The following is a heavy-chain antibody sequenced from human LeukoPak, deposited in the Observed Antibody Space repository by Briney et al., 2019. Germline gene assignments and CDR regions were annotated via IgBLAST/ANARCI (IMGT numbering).Heavy chain of an antibody. CDR3: AKDPWDYSGSYYFDY. CDR1: GFTVSSNY. CDR2: IYSGGST. D-gene: IGHD1-26*01. J-gene: IGHJ4*02. Sequence: GGSLRLSCAASGFTVSSNYMSWVRQAPGKGLEWVSVIYSGGSTYYADSVKGRFTISRDNSKNTLYLQMNSLRAEDTAVYYCAKDPWDYSGSYYFDYWGQGTLVTVSS. V-gene: IGHV3-53*01.